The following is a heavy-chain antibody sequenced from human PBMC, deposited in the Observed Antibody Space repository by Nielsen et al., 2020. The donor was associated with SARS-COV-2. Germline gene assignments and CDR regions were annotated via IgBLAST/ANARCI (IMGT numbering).Heavy chain of an antibody. Sequence: LRLSCTVSGGSISSGGYYWSWIRQHPGKGLEWIGYIYYSGSTYYNPSLKSRVTISVDTSKNQFSLKLSSVTAADTAVYYCARVDIAVAHFDYWGQGTLVTVSS. CDR1: GGSISSGGYY. J-gene: IGHJ4*02. D-gene: IGHD6-19*01. CDR2: IYYSGST. V-gene: IGHV4-31*03. CDR3: ARVDIAVAHFDY.